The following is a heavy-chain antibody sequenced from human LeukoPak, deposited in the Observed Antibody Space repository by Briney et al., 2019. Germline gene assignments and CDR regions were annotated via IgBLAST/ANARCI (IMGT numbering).Heavy chain of an antibody. Sequence: GGTLRLSCAASGFTFSSYGMSWVRQAPGKGLEWVSAISGSGGSTYYADSVKGRFTISRDNFKNTLYLQMNSLRAEDTAVYYCAKDGGVWFGESNDYWGQGTLVTVPS. D-gene: IGHD3-10*01. V-gene: IGHV3-23*01. CDR2: ISGSGGST. J-gene: IGHJ4*02. CDR3: AKDGGVWFGESNDY. CDR1: GFTFSSYG.